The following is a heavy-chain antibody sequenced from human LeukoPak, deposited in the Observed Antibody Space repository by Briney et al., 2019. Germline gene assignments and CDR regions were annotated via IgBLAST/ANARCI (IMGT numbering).Heavy chain of an antibody. CDR3: ASTRNYYGSGSYYPNGENLDDY. V-gene: IGHV1-8*01. Sequence: GASVTVSCKASGYTFTSYDINWVRQATGQGLEWMGWMNPNSGNTGYAQKFQGRVTMTRNTSISTAYMELSSLRSEDTAVYYCASTRNYYGSGSYYPNGENLDDYWGQGTLVTVSS. CDR2: MNPNSGNT. D-gene: IGHD3-10*01. J-gene: IGHJ4*02. CDR1: GYTFTSYD.